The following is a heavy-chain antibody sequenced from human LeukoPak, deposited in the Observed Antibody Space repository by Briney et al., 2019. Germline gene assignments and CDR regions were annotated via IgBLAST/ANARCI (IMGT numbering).Heavy chain of an antibody. CDR2: ISSGSTYT. V-gene: IGHV3-21*01. J-gene: IGHJ6*02. Sequence: GGSLRLSCAASGFTFSDYSMTWVRQAPGKGLEWVSSISSGSTYTYYADAVKGRFTISRDNAKNSLSLQMNSLRAEDTAVYYCARELRYAYDVLTGYYEYYYYFGLDVWGQGITVTVSS. CDR1: GFTFSDYS. D-gene: IGHD3-9*01. CDR3: ARELRYAYDVLTGYYEYYYYFGLDV.